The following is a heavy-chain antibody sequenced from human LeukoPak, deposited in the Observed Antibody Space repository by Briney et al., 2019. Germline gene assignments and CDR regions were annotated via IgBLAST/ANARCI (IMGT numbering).Heavy chain of an antibody. J-gene: IGHJ3*02. CDR2: INPNSGGT. V-gene: IGHV1-2*02. D-gene: IGHD2-15*01. CDR1: GYTFTGYQ. CDR3: ARPYCSLPNCHGAFDI. Sequence: ASVKVSFKASGYTFTGYQMHWVRQAPGQGLEWRGSINPNSGGTKYAQMFQGRVTMTSDTSLSTAYMELSRLTSDDTAVFYCARPYCSLPNCHGAFDIWGQGTMVTVSS.